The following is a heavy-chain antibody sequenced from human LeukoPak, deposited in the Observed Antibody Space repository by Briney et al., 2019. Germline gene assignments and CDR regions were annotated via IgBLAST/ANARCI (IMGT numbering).Heavy chain of an antibody. CDR3: ASLPYDILTGYPSSFDY. Sequence: PSETLSLTCTVSGGSISSGDYCWSWIRQPPGKGLEWIGYIYYSGSTYYNPSLKSRVTISVDTSKNQFSLKLSSVTAADTAVYYCASLPYDILTGYPSSFDYWGQGTLVTVSS. CDR2: IYYSGST. CDR1: GGSISSGDYC. V-gene: IGHV4-30-4*01. D-gene: IGHD3-9*01. J-gene: IGHJ4*02.